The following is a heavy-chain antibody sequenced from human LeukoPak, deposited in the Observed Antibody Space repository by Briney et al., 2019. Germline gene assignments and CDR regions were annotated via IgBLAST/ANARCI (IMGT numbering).Heavy chain of an antibody. D-gene: IGHD2/OR15-2a*01. J-gene: IGHJ3*02. CDR1: DGSISNYY. CDR3: AREREGIVIVLPARGAFDI. CDR2: IYPSGST. Sequence: SETLSLTCSVSDGSISNYYWSWIRQPAGKGLEWIGRIYPSGSTNYKPSLKSRVTMSIDKSKNQFSLKLSSVTAADTAVYYCAREREGIVIVLPARGAFDIWVQGTMVTVSS. V-gene: IGHV4-4*07.